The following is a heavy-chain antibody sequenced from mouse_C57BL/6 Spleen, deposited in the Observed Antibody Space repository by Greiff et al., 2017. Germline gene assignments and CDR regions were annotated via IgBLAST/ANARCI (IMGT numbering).Heavy chain of an antibody. D-gene: IGHD1-1*01. J-gene: IGHJ1*03. CDR1: GFTFSNYW. Sequence: EVKLVESGGGLVQPGGSMKLSCVASGFTFSNYWMNWVRQSPEQGLEWVAQIRLKSGNYDTNYAESVKGRFTISRDDSKSSVYLQMNNLMAEDTGIYYCTGDTTVHYCYFDVWGTGTTVTVSS. CDR2: IRLKSGNYDT. CDR3: TGDTTVHYCYFDV. V-gene: IGHV6-3*01.